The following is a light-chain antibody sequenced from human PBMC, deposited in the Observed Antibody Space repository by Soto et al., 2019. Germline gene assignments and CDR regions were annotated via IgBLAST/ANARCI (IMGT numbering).Light chain of an antibody. J-gene: IGLJ1*01. CDR3: SSYTSSSTEV. Sequence: QSVLTQPASVSGSPGQSITISCTGTSRDVGGYNYVSWYQQHPGKAPKLMIYDVSNRPSGVSNRFSGSKSGNTASLTFSGLQAEDEADYYCSSYTSSSTEVFGTGTKVTVL. V-gene: IGLV2-14*01. CDR1: SRDVGGYNY. CDR2: DVS.